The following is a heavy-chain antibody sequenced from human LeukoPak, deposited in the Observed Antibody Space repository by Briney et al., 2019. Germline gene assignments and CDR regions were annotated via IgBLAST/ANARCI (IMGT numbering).Heavy chain of an antibody. V-gene: IGHV3-43*01. Sequence: GGSLRLSCAGSGFTFDDYTMNWVRQAPGKGLEWVSLITWDGGTTYYADSVKGRFTISRDNSKNSLYLQMDSLGTEDTALYYCAKSTAMVTWGSFEIWGQGTMVTVSS. CDR2: ITWDGGTT. J-gene: IGHJ3*02. D-gene: IGHD5-18*01. CDR1: GFTFDDYT. CDR3: AKSTAMVTWGSFEI.